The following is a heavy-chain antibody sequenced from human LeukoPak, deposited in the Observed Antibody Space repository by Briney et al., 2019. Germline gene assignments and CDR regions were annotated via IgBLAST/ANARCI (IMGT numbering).Heavy chain of an antibody. CDR1: GFTFSSYS. J-gene: IGHJ4*02. CDR2: ISSSSSYI. V-gene: IGHV3-21*01. D-gene: IGHD6-6*01. CDR3: ARGVEYRSSSSDY. Sequence: KPGGSLRLSCAASGFTFSSYSMNWVRQAPGKWLEWVSSISSSSSYIYYADSVKGRFTISRDNAKNSLYLQMNSLRAEDTAVYYCARGVEYRSSSSDYWGQGTLVTVSS.